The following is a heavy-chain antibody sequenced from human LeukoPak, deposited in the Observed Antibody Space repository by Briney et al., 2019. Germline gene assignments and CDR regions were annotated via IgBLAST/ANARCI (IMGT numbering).Heavy chain of an antibody. D-gene: IGHD2-2*01. CDR1: GGSISTNNW. Sequence: PSETLSVTCTVSGGSISTNNWWTWVRQSPGKGLEWIGEIYHSGGTNYNPSLKSRVTISVDTSKNQFSLKLTSVTAADTAVYYCASPYSTRAFDIWGQGTLVTVSS. CDR2: IYHSGGT. J-gene: IGHJ3*02. CDR3: ASPYSTRAFDI. V-gene: IGHV4-4*02.